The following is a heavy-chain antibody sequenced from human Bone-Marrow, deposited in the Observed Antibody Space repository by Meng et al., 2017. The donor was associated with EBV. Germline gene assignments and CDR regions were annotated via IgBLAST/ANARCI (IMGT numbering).Heavy chain of an antibody. V-gene: IGHV3-21*01. CDR3: ARDPFGGKAYCGGDCQDY. Sequence: EVQLVESGGGLVKPGGSLRLSCAAFGFTFSSYSMNWVRQAPGKGLEWVSSISSSSSYIYYADSVKGRFTISRDNAKNSLYLQMNSLRAEDTAVYYCARDPFGGKAYCGGDCQDYWGQGTLVTVSS. CDR2: ISSSSSYI. J-gene: IGHJ4*02. D-gene: IGHD2-21*02. CDR1: GFTFSSYS.